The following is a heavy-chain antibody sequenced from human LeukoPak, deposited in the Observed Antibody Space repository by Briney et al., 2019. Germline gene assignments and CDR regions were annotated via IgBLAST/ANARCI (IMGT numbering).Heavy chain of an antibody. J-gene: IGHJ4*02. CDR2: ISGSGGST. Sequence: GGSLRLSCAASGFTFSSYAMSWVRQAPGKGLEWVSAISGSGGSTYYADSVKGRFTISRDNSKNTLYLLMNSLRVEDTAVYYCAKDSESSYSYVDYWGQGTLVTVSS. CDR3: AKDSESSYSYVDY. CDR1: GFTFSSYA. D-gene: IGHD5-18*01. V-gene: IGHV3-23*01.